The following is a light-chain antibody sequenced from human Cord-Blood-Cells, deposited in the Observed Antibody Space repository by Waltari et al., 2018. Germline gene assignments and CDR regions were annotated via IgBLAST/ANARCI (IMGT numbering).Light chain of an antibody. Sequence: DIVMTQSPDSLAVSLGERATINCKSSQSVLYSCNSKNYLAWYQQKPGQPPKLLIYWASTRESGVPDQFSGSGSGTDFTLTISSLQAEDVAVYYCQQYYSTLLTFGGGTKVEIK. CDR2: WAS. J-gene: IGKJ4*01. CDR1: QSVLYSCNSKNY. V-gene: IGKV4-1*01. CDR3: QQYYSTLLT.